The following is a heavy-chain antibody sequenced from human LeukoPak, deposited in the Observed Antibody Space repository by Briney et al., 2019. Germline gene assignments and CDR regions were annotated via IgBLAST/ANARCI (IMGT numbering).Heavy chain of an antibody. CDR3: ARYDGYDLRY. CDR2: INEGGSEK. D-gene: IGHD3-3*01. J-gene: IGHJ4*02. V-gene: IGHV3-7*04. Sequence: GGSLRLSCAASGFIFSNYWMSWVRQAPGKELEWVAKINEGGSEKHYVDSVKGRFTISRDNAKNSLYLEMNGQRAEDTAVYYSARYDGYDLRYWGQGTLVTVSS. CDR1: GFIFSNYW.